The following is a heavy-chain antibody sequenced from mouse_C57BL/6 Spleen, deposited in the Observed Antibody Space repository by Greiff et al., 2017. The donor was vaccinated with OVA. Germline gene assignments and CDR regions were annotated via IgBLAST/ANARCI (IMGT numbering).Heavy chain of an antibody. D-gene: IGHD1-1*01. CDR2: IYPGDGDT. CDR3: ARNYYGSSSAFDY. Sequence: QVQLQQSGAELVKPGASVKISCKASGYAFSSYWMNWVKQRPGKCLEWIGQIYPGDGDTNYNGKFKGKATLTADKSSSTAYMQLSSLTSEDSAVYFCARNYYGSSSAFDYWGQGTTLTVSS. CDR1: GYAFSSYW. J-gene: IGHJ2*01. V-gene: IGHV1-80*01.